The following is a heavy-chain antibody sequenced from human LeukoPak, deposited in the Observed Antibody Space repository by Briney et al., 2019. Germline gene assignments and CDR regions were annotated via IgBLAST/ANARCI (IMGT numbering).Heavy chain of an antibody. CDR3: ARDWELGATDYYGMDV. CDR1: GGSISSYY. V-gene: IGHV4-4*07. J-gene: IGHJ6*04. D-gene: IGHD1-26*01. CDR2: IYTSGST. Sequence: PSETLSLTCTVSGGSISSYYWSWIRQPAGKGLEWIGRIYTSGSTNYNPSLKSRVTMSVDTSKNQFSLKLSSVTAADTAVYYCARDWELGATDYYGMDVWGKGTTVTVSS.